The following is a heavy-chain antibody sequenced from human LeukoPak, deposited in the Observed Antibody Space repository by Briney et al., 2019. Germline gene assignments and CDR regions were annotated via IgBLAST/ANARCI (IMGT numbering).Heavy chain of an antibody. CDR2: IGNNGVAI. CDR3: ARLRNVVNVHWGFFDT. Sequence: GGSLRLSCAASGFTLSGYFMNWLRQAPGKGLEWVSCIGNNGVAIYYADSVKGRFTISRDNAKNSLCLQMSSLRAEDTAVYFCARLRNVVNVHWGFFDTWGQGAMVTVSS. J-gene: IGHJ4*02. D-gene: IGHD4-23*01. CDR1: GFTLSGYF. V-gene: IGHV3-48*04.